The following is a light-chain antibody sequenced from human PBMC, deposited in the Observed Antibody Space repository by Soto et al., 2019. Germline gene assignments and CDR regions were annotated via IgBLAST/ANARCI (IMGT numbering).Light chain of an antibody. V-gene: IGKV3-11*01. Sequence: EIVLTQSPATLSLSPGERATLSCRASQSVSSYLAWYQQKPGQAPRLLIYDASNRATGIPARFSGSGSGTDLTLTISSREPEDVAVYYCQQRSNWLLTFGGGTKVEIK. CDR2: DAS. CDR3: QQRSNWLLT. J-gene: IGKJ4*01. CDR1: QSVSSY.